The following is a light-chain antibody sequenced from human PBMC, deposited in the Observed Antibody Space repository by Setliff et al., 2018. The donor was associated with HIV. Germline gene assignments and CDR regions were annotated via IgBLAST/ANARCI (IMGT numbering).Light chain of an antibody. V-gene: IGLV7-46*01. CDR1: TGAVTNDHY. CDR3: LLSYSATFWM. CDR2: DTS. Sequence: QAVVTQEPSLTVPPGGTLTLTCASSTGAVTNDHYPYWFQQKPGQAPRTLIYDTSNKHSWTPARFSGSLLGGKAALTLSGAQPEDEADYYCLLSYSATFWMFGGGTKVTVL. J-gene: IGLJ3*02.